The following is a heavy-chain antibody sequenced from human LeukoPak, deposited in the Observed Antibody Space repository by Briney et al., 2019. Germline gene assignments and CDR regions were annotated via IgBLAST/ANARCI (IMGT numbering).Heavy chain of an antibody. Sequence: GGSLRLSCAASGFTFSSYEMNWVRQAPGKGLEWVSYITSSGSNIYYADSVKGRITISRDNAKNSLYLQMDSLRAEDTAVYYCARATKHDAFDIWGQGTMVTVSS. CDR1: GFTFSSYE. CDR3: ARATKHDAFDI. V-gene: IGHV3-48*03. CDR2: ITSSGSNI. J-gene: IGHJ3*02.